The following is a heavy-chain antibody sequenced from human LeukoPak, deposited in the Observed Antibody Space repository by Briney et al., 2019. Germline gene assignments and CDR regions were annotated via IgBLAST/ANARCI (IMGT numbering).Heavy chain of an antibody. Sequence: SETLSLTCTVSGGSISSNYWSWIRQPPGKGLVWIGYIYYSGSTNYNPSLKSRVTISVDTSKHQFSLNLRSVTAADTAVYYCAREREYHYDSSGYYRDAFDIWGQGTMVTVSS. CDR3: AREREYHYDSSGYYRDAFDI. J-gene: IGHJ3*02. D-gene: IGHD3-22*01. V-gene: IGHV4-59*01. CDR1: GGSISSNY. CDR2: IYYSGST.